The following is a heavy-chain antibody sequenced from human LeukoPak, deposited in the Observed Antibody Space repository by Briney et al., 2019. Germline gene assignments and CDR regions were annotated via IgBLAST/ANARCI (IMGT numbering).Heavy chain of an antibody. CDR2: ISYDGSNK. Sequence: GKSLRLSCAASGFTFSGYPIHWVRQAPGKGLEWVAVISYDGSNKYYADSVKGRFTISRDNSKNTLYLQMNSLRAEDTAVYYCAKDVVVVPAAPFDYWGQGTLVTVSS. D-gene: IGHD2-2*01. CDR1: GFTFSGYP. J-gene: IGHJ4*02. V-gene: IGHV3-30-3*02. CDR3: AKDVVVVPAAPFDY.